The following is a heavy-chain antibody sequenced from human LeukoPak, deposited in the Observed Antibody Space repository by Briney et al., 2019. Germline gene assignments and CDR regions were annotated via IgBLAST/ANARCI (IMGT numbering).Heavy chain of an antibody. D-gene: IGHD2-2*01. V-gene: IGHV4-30-4*07. CDR3: ARVRPSYQLLDY. CDR1: GGSISSGGYS. Sequence: SETLSLTCAVSGGSISSGGYSWSWIRQPPGKGLEWIGYIYYSGSTYYNPSLKSRVTISVDTSKNQFSLKLSSVTAVDTAGYYCARVRPSYQLLDYWGQGTLVTVSS. CDR2: IYYSGST. J-gene: IGHJ4*02.